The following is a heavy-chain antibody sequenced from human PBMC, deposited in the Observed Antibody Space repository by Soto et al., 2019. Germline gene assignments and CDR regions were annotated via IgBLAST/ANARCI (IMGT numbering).Heavy chain of an antibody. V-gene: IGHV3-33*01. CDR3: AREKGTVTTGGRNYYYGMDV. J-gene: IGHJ6*02. CDR2: IWYDGSNK. CDR1: GFTFSSYG. D-gene: IGHD4-17*01. Sequence: QVQLVESGGGVVQPGRSLRLSCAASGFTFSSYGMHWVRQAPGKGLEWVAVIWYDGSNKYYADSVKGRFTISRDNSKNTLYLQMNSLRAEDTAVYYRAREKGTVTTGGRNYYYGMDVWGQGTTVTVSS.